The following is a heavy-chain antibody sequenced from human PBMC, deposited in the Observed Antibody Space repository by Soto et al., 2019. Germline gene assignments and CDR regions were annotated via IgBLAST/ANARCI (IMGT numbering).Heavy chain of an antibody. Sequence: GGSLRLSCAASGFTFSNFGMHWVRQAPGKGLEWVAFIWYDGSEKYNADSVQGRFTISRDNSKNTLYLQMNSLRAEDTAIYYCARSRETFDYWGQGTLVTVSS. CDR2: IWYDGSEK. V-gene: IGHV3-33*01. D-gene: IGHD1-26*01. CDR1: GFTFSNFG. CDR3: ARSRETFDY. J-gene: IGHJ4*02.